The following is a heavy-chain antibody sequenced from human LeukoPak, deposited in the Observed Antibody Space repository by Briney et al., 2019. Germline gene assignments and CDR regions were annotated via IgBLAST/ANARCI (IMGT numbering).Heavy chain of an antibody. Sequence: SETLSLTCAVSGGSISSYYWTWIRQPPGTGLEWIGYVYNSGNTNYNPSLRSRATISIDASKNQFSLKLNSVTAADTAVYYCARRNVLTEGEAFDIWGQGTLVTVSS. J-gene: IGHJ3*02. D-gene: IGHD3-16*01. CDR1: GGSISSYY. CDR2: VYNSGNT. V-gene: IGHV4-59*08. CDR3: ARRNVLTEGEAFDI.